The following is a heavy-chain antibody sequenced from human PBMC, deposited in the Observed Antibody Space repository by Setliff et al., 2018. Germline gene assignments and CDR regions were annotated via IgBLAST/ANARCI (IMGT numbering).Heavy chain of an antibody. Sequence: PGGSLRLSCAASGFTFRSYSMNWVRQAPGKGLDWVSTVDGSGYSTFYADSVKGRFTISRDNSKNTLYLQMNSLRAEDTAVYYCAKGSRDDWESAYWGQGTLVTVSS. CDR2: VDGSGYST. V-gene: IGHV3-23*01. D-gene: IGHD3-9*01. CDR1: GFTFRSYS. J-gene: IGHJ4*02. CDR3: AKGSRDDWESAY.